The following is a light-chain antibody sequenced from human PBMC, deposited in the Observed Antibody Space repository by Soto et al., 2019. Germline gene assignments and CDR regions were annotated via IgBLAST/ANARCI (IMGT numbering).Light chain of an antibody. CDR1: TSNLEDNH. V-gene: IGLV1-47*01. CDR2: RNN. CDR3: AAWDDSLSVVV. J-gene: IGLJ2*01. Sequence: QPVLTQPPSASGTPGQRVTISCSGNTSNLEDNHVYWYRRLPGTAPRLLLYRNNQRPSGVPDRFSGSKSGTSASLAISGLRSEDEADYFCAAWDDSLSVVVFGGGTQLTVL.